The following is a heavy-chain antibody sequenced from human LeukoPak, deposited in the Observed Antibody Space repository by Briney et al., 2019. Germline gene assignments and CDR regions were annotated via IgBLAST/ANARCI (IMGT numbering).Heavy chain of an antibody. CDR1: GFTFSSYG. Sequence: GGSLRLSCAASGFTFSSYGMHWVRQAPGKGLEWVAVIWYDGSNKYYADSVKGRFTISRDNSKNTLYLQMNSLRAEDMAVYYCARDRGERQWLVPDYYFDYWGQGTLVTVSS. CDR3: ARDRGERQWLVPDYYFDY. V-gene: IGHV3-33*01. CDR2: IWYDGSNK. D-gene: IGHD6-19*01. J-gene: IGHJ4*02.